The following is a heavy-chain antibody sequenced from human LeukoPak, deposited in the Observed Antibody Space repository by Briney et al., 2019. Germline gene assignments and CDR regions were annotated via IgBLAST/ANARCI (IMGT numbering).Heavy chain of an antibody. V-gene: IGHV3-15*01. Sequence: GGSLRLSCAASGFTFSNGWMNWVRQAPGKGLEWVGRVKSKTDGGATDYAAPVKGRFTISRDDSKNTLYLEMNSLKTEDTAVYYCTTDRYYYDSSGHHTIAYFQHWGQGTLVTVSS. CDR3: TTDRYYYDSSGHHTIAYFQH. CDR2: VKSKTDGGAT. D-gene: IGHD3-22*01. J-gene: IGHJ1*01. CDR1: GFTFSNGW.